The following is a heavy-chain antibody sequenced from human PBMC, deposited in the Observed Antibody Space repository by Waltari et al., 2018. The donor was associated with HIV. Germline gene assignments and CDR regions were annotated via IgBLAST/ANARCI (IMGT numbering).Heavy chain of an antibody. CDR3: ARLGYYGSGSYGMDV. CDR2: ISTYNSNT. Sequence: QVQLVQSGAEVKKPGASVKVSCKASGYTFTTYGISWVRQAPGQGLEWMGWISTYNSNTNYAQALQGRLTMTSDTSTSTAYMELRSLRSDDTAVYYCARLGYYGSGSYGMDVWGQGTTVTVSS. CDR1: GYTFTTYG. D-gene: IGHD3-10*01. V-gene: IGHV1-18*01. J-gene: IGHJ6*02.